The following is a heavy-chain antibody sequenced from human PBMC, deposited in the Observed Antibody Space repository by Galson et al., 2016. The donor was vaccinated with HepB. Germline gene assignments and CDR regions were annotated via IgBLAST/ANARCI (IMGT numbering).Heavy chain of an antibody. Sequence: SLRLSCAASGFSFSNSGMSWGRQAPGRGLGWVAGITRGGDATHYADFVKGRFTTSRDNSKNTLYLSMNNLTAGDTAIYYCGKPGGFDYWGQGSLVTVSS. CDR2: ITRGGDAT. CDR1: GFSFSNSG. CDR3: GKPGGFDY. D-gene: IGHD3-10*01. J-gene: IGHJ4*02. V-gene: IGHV3-23*01.